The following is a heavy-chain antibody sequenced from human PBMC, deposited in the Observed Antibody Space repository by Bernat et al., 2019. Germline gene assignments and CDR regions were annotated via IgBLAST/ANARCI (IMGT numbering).Heavy chain of an antibody. CDR2: ISYDGSNK. D-gene: IGHD3-3*01. CDR1: GFTFSSYG. V-gene: IGHV3-30*18. CDR3: AKDLGVVRYYYYGMDV. J-gene: IGHJ6*02. Sequence: VQLVESGGGLVKPGGSLRLSCAASGFTFSSYGMHWVRQAPGKGLEGVAVISYDGSNKYYADSVKGRFTISRDNSKNTLYLQMNSLRAEDTAVYYCAKDLGVVRYYYYGMDVWGQGTTVTVSS.